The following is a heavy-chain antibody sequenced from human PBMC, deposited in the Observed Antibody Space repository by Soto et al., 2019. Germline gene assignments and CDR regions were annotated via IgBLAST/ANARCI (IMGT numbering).Heavy chain of an antibody. D-gene: IGHD2-2*01. V-gene: IGHV1-69*01. CDR3: TRARIVAVSGRTGGYYYYAMDL. CDR2: VIPRFGTT. CDR1: GGNFTSYS. Sequence: QVQLEQSGAEVKRPGSSVKVSCRASGGNFTSYSINWARRAPGQGPEWMGAVIPRFGTTTYAQRFEGRVSVTVDASTGTVFMEMSGLRSDDSAVCCCTRARIVAVSGRTGGYYYYAMDLWGKGTAVIVSS. J-gene: IGHJ6*04.